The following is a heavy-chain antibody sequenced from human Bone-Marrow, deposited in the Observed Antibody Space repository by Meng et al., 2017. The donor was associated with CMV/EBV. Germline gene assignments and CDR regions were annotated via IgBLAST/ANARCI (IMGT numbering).Heavy chain of an antibody. CDR2: TYYRSKWYN. D-gene: IGHD2-2*01. CDR3: AREYQLLLDAFDI. CDR1: GDSVSSNSAA. V-gene: IGHV6-1*01. J-gene: IGHJ3*02. Sequence: SETLSLTCAISGDSVSSNSAAWNWIRRSPSRGLEWLGRTYYRSKWYNDYAVSVKSRITINPDTSKNQFSLQLNSVTPEDTAVYYCAREYQLLLDAFDIWGQGTMVTVSS.